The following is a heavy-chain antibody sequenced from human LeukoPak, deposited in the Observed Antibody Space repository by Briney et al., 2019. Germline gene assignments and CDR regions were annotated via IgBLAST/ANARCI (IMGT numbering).Heavy chain of an antibody. D-gene: IGHD1-20*01. Sequence: AETLSLTCSVSGRSIHSYYWTWIRQPPGKGLEWIGYIHHNGGSSYNPSLKSRLTLSIDTSKKNFSLKLTSVTAADTAVYYCARSVYDWNPRYYMDVWGEGTTVTVSS. CDR3: ARSVYDWNPRYYMDV. CDR1: GRSIHSYY. V-gene: IGHV4-59*01. CDR2: IHHNGGS. J-gene: IGHJ6*03.